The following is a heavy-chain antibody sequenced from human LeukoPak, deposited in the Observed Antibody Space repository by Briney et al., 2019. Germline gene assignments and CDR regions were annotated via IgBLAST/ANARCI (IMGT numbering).Heavy chain of an antibody. J-gene: IGHJ3*02. CDR3: ARGIAAAGLIGDAFDI. Sequence: PGGSLRLSCAASGFTFSSYSMNWVRQAPGKGLEWVSSISSSSSYIYYADSVKGRFTISRDNAKNSLYLQMNSLRAEDAAVYYCARGIAAAGLIGDAFDIWGQGTMVTVSS. D-gene: IGHD6-13*01. CDR2: ISSSSSYI. V-gene: IGHV3-21*01. CDR1: GFTFSSYS.